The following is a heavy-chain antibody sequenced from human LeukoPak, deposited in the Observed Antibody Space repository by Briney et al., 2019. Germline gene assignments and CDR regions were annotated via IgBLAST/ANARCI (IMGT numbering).Heavy chain of an antibody. CDR3: ARDTALLLWPGPSDY. Sequence: GGSLRLSCAASGFTFSNYWMHWVRQAPGKGLVWVSRINPDGSSTNYADSVKGRFTISRDNAKNTLYLQMNSLRAEDTAVYYCARDTALLLWPGPSDYWGQGTLVTVSS. J-gene: IGHJ4*02. D-gene: IGHD3-10*01. CDR1: GFTFSNYW. V-gene: IGHV3-74*01. CDR2: INPDGSST.